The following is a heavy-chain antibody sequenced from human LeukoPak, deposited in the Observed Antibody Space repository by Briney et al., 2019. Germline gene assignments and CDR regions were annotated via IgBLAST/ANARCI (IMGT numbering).Heavy chain of an antibody. CDR1: GYSISSGYY. J-gene: IGHJ4*02. V-gene: IGHV4-38-2*02. D-gene: IGHD3-16*01. CDR3: ARATLGGSHFYYFDY. Sequence: SETLSLTCTVSGYSISSGYYWGWIRHPPGKGLEWIGSIYHSGSTYYNPSLKSRVTISVDTSKNQFSLKLSSVTAADTAVYYCARATLGGSHFYYFDYWGQGTLVTVSS. CDR2: IYHSGST.